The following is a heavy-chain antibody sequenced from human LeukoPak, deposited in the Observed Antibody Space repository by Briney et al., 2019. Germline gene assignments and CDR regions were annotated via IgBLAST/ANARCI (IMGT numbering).Heavy chain of an antibody. Sequence: GGSLRLSCAPSGFTFSGYGMHWVRQAPGKGLEWVAFIRYDGSNEYYAGSVKGRFTISRDNAKNSLYLQMNSLGAEDTAVYYCARGSYYDSSGYLYWGQGTLVTLSS. V-gene: IGHV3-30*02. D-gene: IGHD3-22*01. CDR1: GFTFSGYG. CDR2: IRYDGSNE. J-gene: IGHJ4*02. CDR3: ARGSYYDSSGYLY.